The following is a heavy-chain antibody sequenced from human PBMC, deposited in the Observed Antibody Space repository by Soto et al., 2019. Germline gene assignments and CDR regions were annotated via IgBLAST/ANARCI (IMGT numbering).Heavy chain of an antibody. CDR1: EFTFNSFE. J-gene: IGHJ4*02. Sequence: GWSLRLSCVASEFTFNSFEMNWVRQAPGKGLEWVSHISESGTTIYYRDSVEGRFTISRDNAKRSLYLQVNSLRVEDTGVYYCVRFGGAAAGPGDYWGQGTLVTVSS. CDR2: ISESGTTI. CDR3: VRFGGAAAGPGDY. V-gene: IGHV3-48*03. D-gene: IGHD6-13*01.